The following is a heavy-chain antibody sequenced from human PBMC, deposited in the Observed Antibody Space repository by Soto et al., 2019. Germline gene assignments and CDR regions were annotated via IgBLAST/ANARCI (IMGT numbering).Heavy chain of an antibody. D-gene: IGHD1-26*01. CDR1: GGSISSSNW. CDR2: IYHSGST. CDR3: ARGAVKIVGATCFDY. V-gene: IGHV4-4*02. J-gene: IGHJ4*02. Sequence: QVQLQESGPGLVKPSGTLSLTCAVSGGSISSSNWWSWVRQPPGKGLEWIGEIYHSGSTNYNPSLTRRVPTSVATAKNQFSLTLSSVTAADTAVYYCARGAVKIVGATCFDYWGQGTLVTVSS.